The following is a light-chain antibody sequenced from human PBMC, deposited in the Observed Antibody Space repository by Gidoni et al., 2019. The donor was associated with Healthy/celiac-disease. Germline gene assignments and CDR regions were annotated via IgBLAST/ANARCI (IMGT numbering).Light chain of an antibody. Sequence: DIVMTQSPLSLPVTPGEPASISCRSSQSLLHSNGYNYLDWYLQKPGQSPQLLIYLGSNRASGVPDRFSGSGSGTDFTLKISRVEAEDVGVYYGMQALQTVWTFGQXTKVEIK. CDR1: QSLLHSNGYNY. CDR3: MQALQTVWT. J-gene: IGKJ1*01. V-gene: IGKV2-28*01. CDR2: LGS.